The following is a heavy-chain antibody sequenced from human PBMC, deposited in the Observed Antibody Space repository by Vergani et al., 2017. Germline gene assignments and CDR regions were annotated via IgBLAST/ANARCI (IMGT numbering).Heavy chain of an antibody. CDR3: ARSNVEYSSSSAFDY. J-gene: IGHJ4*02. D-gene: IGHD6-6*01. Sequence: QLQLQESGPGLVKPSETLSLTCTVSGGSISSSSYYWGWIRQPPGKGLEWIGGIYYSGSTYYNPSLKSRVTISVDTSKNQFALKLSSVTAADTAVYYCARSNVEYSSSSAFDYWGQGTLVTVSS. V-gene: IGHV4-39*01. CDR2: IYYSGST. CDR1: GGSISSSSYY.